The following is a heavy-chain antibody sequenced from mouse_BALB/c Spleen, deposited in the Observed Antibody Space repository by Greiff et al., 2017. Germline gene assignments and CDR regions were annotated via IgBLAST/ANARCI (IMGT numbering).Heavy chain of an antibody. CDR2: IDPENGNT. CDR3: ARSTTVVANFDY. CDR1: GFNIKDYY. V-gene: IGHV14-1*02. Sequence: VQLQQSGAELVKPGASVKLSCTASGFNIKDYYMHWVKQRPEQGLEWIGWIDPENGNTIYDPKFQGKASITADTSSNTAYLQLSSLTSEDTAVYYCARSTTVVANFDYWGQGTTLTVSS. J-gene: IGHJ2*01. D-gene: IGHD1-1*01.